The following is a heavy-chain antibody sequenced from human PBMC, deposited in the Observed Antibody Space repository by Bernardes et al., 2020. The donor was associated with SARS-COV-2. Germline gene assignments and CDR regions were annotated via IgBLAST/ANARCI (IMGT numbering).Heavy chain of an antibody. D-gene: IGHD5-12*01. CDR3: AKDRVDVRDADPFEI. CDR1: GVSINNYG. V-gene: IGHV3-23*01. Sequence: GGSLRLSCAASGVSINNYGMSWVRHAPGKGLEWLATVTGRGVKTYYAGSVQGRFIISKDNFDNRVDLQMYSLRVYDTATYYCAKDRVDVRDADPFEIWGQRTVVTVAS. CDR2: VTGRGVKT. J-gene: IGHJ3*02.